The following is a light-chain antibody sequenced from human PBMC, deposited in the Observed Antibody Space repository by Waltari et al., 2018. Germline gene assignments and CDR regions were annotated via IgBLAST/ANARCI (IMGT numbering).Light chain of an antibody. J-gene: IGLJ2*01. CDR3: SSYTGSSTLVV. V-gene: IGLV2-14*03. CDR1: SSAVGGYNY. Sequence: QSALTQPASVSGSPGQSLTISCTGTSSAVGGYNYVSWYQQHPGKAPKLMIYDVSNRPSGLSIRVSGSKTGNTASLASSGLQAEDEADYYCSSYTGSSTLVVFGGGTKLTVL. CDR2: DVS.